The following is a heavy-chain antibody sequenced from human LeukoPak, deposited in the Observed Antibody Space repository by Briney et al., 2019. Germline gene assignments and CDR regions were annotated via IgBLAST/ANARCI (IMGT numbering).Heavy chain of an antibody. V-gene: IGHV3-74*01. D-gene: IGHD3-22*01. CDR2: INSDGSST. Sequence: GGSLRLSXAASGFTFSSYGMHWVRQAPGKGLVWVSRINSDGSSTSYADSVRGRFTVSRDNAKNTLSLQMNSLRAEDTAVYFCARHYYDRTGHYGDYIDYWGQGTLVTVSS. CDR3: ARHYYDRTGHYGDYIDY. J-gene: IGHJ4*02. CDR1: GFTFSSYG.